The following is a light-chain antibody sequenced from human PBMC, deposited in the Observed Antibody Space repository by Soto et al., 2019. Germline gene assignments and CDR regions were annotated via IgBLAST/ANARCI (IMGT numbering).Light chain of an antibody. J-gene: IGKJ1*01. CDR3: QQYNSYTPWT. CDR2: DAP. CDR1: QTVSSK. Sequence: DIQMTQSPSTLSASVGDRVTITCRASQTVSSKLVWYQQKPGRAPKLLIYDAPILESGVPSRFSGSGSGTEFTLTISCLQPDDFATYYCQQYNSYTPWTFGQGTRVEIK. V-gene: IGKV1-5*01.